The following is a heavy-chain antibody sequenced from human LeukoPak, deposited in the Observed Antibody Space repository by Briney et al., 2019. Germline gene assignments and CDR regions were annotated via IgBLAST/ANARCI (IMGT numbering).Heavy chain of an antibody. D-gene: IGHD5-18*01. Sequence: PSETLSLTCTVSGGSISSFYWSWIRQPPGKGLEWIAYIYYSGSTNYNPSLKSRVTISVDTSKNQFSLKLSSVTAADTAVYYCARDTAMARGGHKKKSTNWFDPWGQGTLVTVSS. CDR1: GGSISSFY. V-gene: IGHV4-59*01. CDR2: IYYSGST. CDR3: ARDTAMARGGHKKKSTNWFDP. J-gene: IGHJ5*02.